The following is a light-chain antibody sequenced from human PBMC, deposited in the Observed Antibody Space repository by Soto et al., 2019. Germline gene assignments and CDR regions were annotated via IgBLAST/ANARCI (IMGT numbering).Light chain of an antibody. Sequence: QSALTQPRSVSGSPGQSVTISCTGTRSDIGIYDYVSWYQHHPNTAPKLIIYDVGERPSGVPDRFSGYKSGNTASLLISGLQAEDEADYFCCSYAGTYSYVFGSGTKLTVL. J-gene: IGLJ1*01. V-gene: IGLV2-11*01. CDR3: CSYAGTYSYV. CDR1: RSDIGIYDY. CDR2: DVG.